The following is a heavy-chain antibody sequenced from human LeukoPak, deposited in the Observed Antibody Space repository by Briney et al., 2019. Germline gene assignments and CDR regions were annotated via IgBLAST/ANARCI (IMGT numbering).Heavy chain of an antibody. V-gene: IGHV4-4*02. Sequence: SETLSLTCAVSGGSISSSNWWSWVRQPPGKGLEWIGEIYHSGSTNYNPSLKSRVTISVDKSKNQFSLKLSSVTAADTAVYYCAKAKYYYGSGFDPWGQGTLVTVSS. CDR3: AKAKYYYGSGFDP. J-gene: IGHJ5*02. CDR2: IYHSGST. CDR1: GGSISSSNW. D-gene: IGHD3-10*01.